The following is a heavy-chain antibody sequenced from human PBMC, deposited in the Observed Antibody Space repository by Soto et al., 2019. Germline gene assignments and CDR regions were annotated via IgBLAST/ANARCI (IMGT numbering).Heavy chain of an antibody. V-gene: IGHV4-59*01. CDR1: SYH. CDR2: IYYSGST. CDR3: ARSDGRY. Sequence: SYHWSWIRQPPGKGLECVGYIYYSGSTNYNPSLKSRVTISVDTSKNQFSLKLSSVTAADTDVYYCARSDGRYWGQGTLVTVS. J-gene: IGHJ4*02.